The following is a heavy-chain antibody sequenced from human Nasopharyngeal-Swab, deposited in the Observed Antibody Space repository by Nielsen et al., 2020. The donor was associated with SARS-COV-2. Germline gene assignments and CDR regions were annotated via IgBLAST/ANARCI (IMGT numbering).Heavy chain of an antibody. CDR3: ARGLVDVNMMLVVIGFSYWLDS. V-gene: IGHV4-34*01. Sequence: RRAPGKGLQWIGEINHRGSTSYNPSLKSRVTISADTSKNQFSLNLSSVTAADTAVYYCARGLVDVNMMLVVIGFSYWLDSWGQGTLVTVSS. CDR2: INHRGST. J-gene: IGHJ5*01. D-gene: IGHD3-22*01.